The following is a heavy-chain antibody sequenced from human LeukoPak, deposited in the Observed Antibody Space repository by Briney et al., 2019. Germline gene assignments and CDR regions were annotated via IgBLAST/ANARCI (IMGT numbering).Heavy chain of an antibody. D-gene: IGHD3-3*01. Sequence: GGSLRLSCATSGFNFSSFWMNWVRQVPGKGLEWVANINNDGSDKYYVDSVKGRFTISRDNAKNSLYLEVHSLRAEDTAVYYCARNTYYDFWSRHYGLDFWGQGTLVAVSS. J-gene: IGHJ4*02. CDR2: INNDGSDK. CDR3: ARNTYYDFWSRHYGLDF. V-gene: IGHV3-7*01. CDR1: GFNFSSFW.